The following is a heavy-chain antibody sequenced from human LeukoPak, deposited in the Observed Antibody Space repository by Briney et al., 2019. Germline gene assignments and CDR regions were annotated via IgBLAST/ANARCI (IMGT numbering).Heavy chain of an antibody. CDR1: GFTFSNAW. CDR2: IKSKPDGGTT. V-gene: IGHV3-15*01. J-gene: IGHJ4*02. Sequence: PGGSLRLSCEGSGFTFSNAWMSWVRQAPGKGLEWVGRIKSKPDGGTTDYAALVKGSFTISRDDSKNTVYLQMNSLKTEDTAVYYCTTGSDFDNWGQGTLVTVSS. CDR3: TTGSDFDN.